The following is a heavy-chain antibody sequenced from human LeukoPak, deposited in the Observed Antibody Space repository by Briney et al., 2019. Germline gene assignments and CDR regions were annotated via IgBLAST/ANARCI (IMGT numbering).Heavy chain of an antibody. D-gene: IGHD4-17*01. J-gene: IGHJ2*01. CDR2: INPNSGGT. Sequence: ASVKVSCKASGYTFTSYYIHWVRQAPGEGLEWMGWINPNSGGTNYAQKFQGRVIMTRDTSISTAYMELSRLNSDDTAVYYCAKNMGYGDYWYFDLWGRGTLVTVSS. CDR3: AKNMGYGDYWYFDL. CDR1: GYTFTSYY. V-gene: IGHV1-2*02.